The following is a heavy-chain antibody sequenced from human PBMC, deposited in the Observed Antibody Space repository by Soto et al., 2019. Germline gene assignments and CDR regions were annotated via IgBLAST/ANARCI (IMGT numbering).Heavy chain of an antibody. CDR1: GFTISDYY. Sequence: GGSLRLSCAASGFTISDYYMSWIRQAPGKGLEWVSYISSSGSTIYYADSVKGRFTISRDNAKNSLYLQMNSLRAEDTAVYYCARERFEYYYDSSGSYFDYWGQGTLVTVSS. J-gene: IGHJ4*02. D-gene: IGHD3-22*01. CDR2: ISSSGSTI. V-gene: IGHV3-11*01. CDR3: ARERFEYYYDSSGSYFDY.